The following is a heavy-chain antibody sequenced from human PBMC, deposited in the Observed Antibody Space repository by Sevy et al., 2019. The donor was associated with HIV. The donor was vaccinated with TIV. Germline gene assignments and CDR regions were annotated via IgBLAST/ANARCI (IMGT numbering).Heavy chain of an antibody. CDR3: ARVPYSSGLRFDY. J-gene: IGHJ4*02. CDR2: ISSDATNK. Sequence: GGSLRLSCKASGFTFSDNAMHWVLQAPGKGPEWVAVISSDATNKFYADSEKDRFTISRDNLKNTLYLQINNLRPADTAVYYCARVPYSSGLRFDYWGQGTLVTVSS. D-gene: IGHD6-19*01. V-gene: IGHV3-30*14. CDR1: GFTFSDNA.